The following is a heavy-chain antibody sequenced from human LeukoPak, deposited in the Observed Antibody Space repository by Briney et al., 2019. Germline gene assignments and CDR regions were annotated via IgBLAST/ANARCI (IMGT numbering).Heavy chain of an antibody. D-gene: IGHD3-9*01. V-gene: IGHV4-39*07. CDR3: ARGQSNIRYFDWLLPHNWFDP. CDR2: IYYSGST. CDR1: GGSISSSSYY. J-gene: IGHJ5*02. Sequence: SETLSLTCTVSGGSISSSSYYWGWIRQPPGKGLEWIGSIYYSGSTYYNPSLKSRVTVSVDTSKNQFSLKLSSVTAADTAVYYCARGQSNIRYFDWLLPHNWFDPWGQGTLVTVSS.